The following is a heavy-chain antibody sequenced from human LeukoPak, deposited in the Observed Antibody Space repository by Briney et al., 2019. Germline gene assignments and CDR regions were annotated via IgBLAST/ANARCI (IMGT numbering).Heavy chain of an antibody. D-gene: IGHD3-10*02. CDR3: ARGFNYVFLDV. CDR1: GGSISTYF. CDR2: MSNSGDA. Sequence: PSETLSLTCTVSGGSISTYFWNWIRQPPGKGLEWIAYMSNSGDANYDPSLKSRVTTSVDTSKNQFSLNLSSVTAADTAVYYCARGFNYVFLDVWGKGTTVTISS. V-gene: IGHV4-59*01. J-gene: IGHJ6*04.